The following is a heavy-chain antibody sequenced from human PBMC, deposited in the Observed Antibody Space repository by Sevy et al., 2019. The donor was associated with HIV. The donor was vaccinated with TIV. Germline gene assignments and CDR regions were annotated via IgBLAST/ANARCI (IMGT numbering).Heavy chain of an antibody. CDR1: GFTFSSYW. Sequence: GWSLRLSCAGSGFTFSSYWMHWVRQAPGKGLVWVSRINTDGSSTSYADSVKGRFTISRDNAKNTLYLQMDSLRAEDTAVYHCVSSLYGSRTDYWGRGTLVTVSS. J-gene: IGHJ4*02. V-gene: IGHV3-74*01. CDR2: INTDGSST. D-gene: IGHD2-15*01. CDR3: VSSLYGSRTDY.